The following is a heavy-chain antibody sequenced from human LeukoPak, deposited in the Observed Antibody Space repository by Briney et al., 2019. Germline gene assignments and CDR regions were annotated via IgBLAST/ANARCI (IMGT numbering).Heavy chain of an antibody. CDR1: GFTFDDYA. V-gene: IGHV3-9*01. CDR3: AKGGELDTIFGVVISGTYYFDY. D-gene: IGHD3-3*01. Sequence: GRSLRLSCAASGFTFDDYAMHWVRQAPGKGPEWVSGISWNSGSIGYADSVKGRFTISRDNAKNSLYLQMNSLRAEDTALYYCAKGGELDTIFGVVISGTYYFDYWGQGTLVTVSS. J-gene: IGHJ4*02. CDR2: ISWNSGSI.